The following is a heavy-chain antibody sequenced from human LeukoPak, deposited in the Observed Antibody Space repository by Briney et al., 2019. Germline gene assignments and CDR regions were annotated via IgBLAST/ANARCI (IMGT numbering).Heavy chain of an antibody. D-gene: IGHD2-15*01. CDR1: GFIVNNKY. CDR3: ARVLRYCSGGNCYSGGLGYMDV. V-gene: IGHV3-53*01. Sequence: PGGSLRLSCAASGFIVNNKYMTWVRQAPGKGLEWVSLIYNDGRTYYADSVKGRFTISRDNAKNSLFLQMNSLRAEDTAVYYCARVLRYCSGGNCYSGGLGYMDVWGKGTTVTISS. J-gene: IGHJ6*03. CDR2: IYNDGRT.